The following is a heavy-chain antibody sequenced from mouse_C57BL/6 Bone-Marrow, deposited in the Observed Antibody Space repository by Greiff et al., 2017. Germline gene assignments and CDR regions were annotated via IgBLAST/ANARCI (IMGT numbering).Heavy chain of an antibody. J-gene: IGHJ2*01. Sequence: EVHLVESGGDLVKPGGSLKLSCAASGFTFSSYGMSWVRQTPDKRLEWVATISSGGSYTYYPDSVKGRFTISRDNAKNTLYLQMSSLKSEDTAMYYCARQGTMITYYFDYWGQGTTLTVSS. V-gene: IGHV5-6*01. CDR2: ISSGGSYT. CDR1: GFTFSSYG. CDR3: ARQGTMITYYFDY. D-gene: IGHD2-4*01.